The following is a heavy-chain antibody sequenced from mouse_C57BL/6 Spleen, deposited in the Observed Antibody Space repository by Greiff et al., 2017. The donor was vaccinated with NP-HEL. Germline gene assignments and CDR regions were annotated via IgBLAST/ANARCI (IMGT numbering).Heavy chain of an antibody. Sequence: VQLQQSGAELVMPGASVKLSCKASGYTFTSYWMHWVKQRPGQGLEWIGEIDPSDSYTNYNQKFKGKSTLTVDKSSSTAYMQLSSLTSEDSAVYYCARRDYYGNPFAYWGQGTLVTVSA. V-gene: IGHV1-69*01. CDR2: IDPSDSYT. CDR1: GYTFTSYW. CDR3: ARRDYYGNPFAY. D-gene: IGHD2-1*01. J-gene: IGHJ3*01.